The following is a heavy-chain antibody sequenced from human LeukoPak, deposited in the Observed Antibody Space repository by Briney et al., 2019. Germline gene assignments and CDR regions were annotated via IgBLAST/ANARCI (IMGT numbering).Heavy chain of an antibody. D-gene: IGHD2-2*01. J-gene: IGHJ5*02. V-gene: IGHV1-46*03. CDR3: AKAISQLPPYNWFDP. CDR2: INPSGGST. Sequence: ASVKVSCKASGYTFTSYYMHWVRQAPGQGLEWMGIINPSGGSTSYAQKFQGRVTMTRDTSTSTVYMELSSLRSEDTAVYYCAKAISQLPPYNWFDPWGQGTLVTVSS. CDR1: GYTFTSYY.